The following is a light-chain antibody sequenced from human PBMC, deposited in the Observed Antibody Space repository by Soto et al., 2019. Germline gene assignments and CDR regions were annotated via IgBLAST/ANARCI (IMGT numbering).Light chain of an antibody. V-gene: IGKV1-5*01. CDR3: KQYNRYWT. CDR2: DAS. CDR1: QSVSNW. J-gene: IGKJ1*01. Sequence: DIQMTQSPSTLSASVGDRVTITCRASQSVSNWLAWYQQKPGKAPELLIYDASSLESGVPSRFRGSGSGTEFTLTISGMIPDEFATYYCKQYNRYWTFGKGNKGDIK.